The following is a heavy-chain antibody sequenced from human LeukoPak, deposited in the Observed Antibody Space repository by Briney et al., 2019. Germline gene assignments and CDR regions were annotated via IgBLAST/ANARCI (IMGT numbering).Heavy chain of an antibody. CDR2: IYPYNGDT. J-gene: IGHJ4*02. D-gene: IGHD6-13*01. V-gene: IGHV1-18*01. Sequence: GASVKVSCKASGGTFSSYVISWVRQAPGQRLEWMGWIYPYNGDTNYAQKFQGRVTMTTDTSTSTAYMELRSLRSDDTAVYFCARSTRTDPGSSWYRYWGQGTLVTVSS. CDR1: GGTFSSYV. CDR3: ARSTRTDPGSSWYRY.